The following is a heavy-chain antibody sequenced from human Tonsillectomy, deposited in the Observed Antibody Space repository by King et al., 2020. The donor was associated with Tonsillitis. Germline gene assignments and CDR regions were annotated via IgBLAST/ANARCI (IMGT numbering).Heavy chain of an antibody. V-gene: IGHV3-23*04. J-gene: IGHJ4*02. Sequence: QLVQSGGGLVQPGGSLRLSCAASGFTFSSYAMSWVRQAPGKGLEWVSAISGSGGSTYYADSVKGRFTISRDNSKNTLYLQMNSLRAEDTAVYYCAKWYRFQLRFLEWLGIFDYWGQGTLVTVSS. CDR2: ISGSGGST. CDR3: AKWYRFQLRFLEWLGIFDY. CDR1: GFTFSSYA. D-gene: IGHD3-3*01.